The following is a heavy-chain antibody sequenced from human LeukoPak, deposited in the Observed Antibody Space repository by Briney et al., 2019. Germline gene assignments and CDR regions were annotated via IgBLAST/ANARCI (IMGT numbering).Heavy chain of an antibody. V-gene: IGHV3-33*01. CDR3: ARPRTVVATIEVLIGDAFDI. CDR2: IWYDGSNK. Sequence: GRSLRLSCAASGFTFSSYGMHWVRQAPGKGLEWVAVIWYDGSNKYYADSVKGRFTISRDNSKNSLYLQMNSLRAEDTAVYYCARPRTVVATIEVLIGDAFDIWGQGTMVTVSS. D-gene: IGHD5-12*01. J-gene: IGHJ3*02. CDR1: GFTFSSYG.